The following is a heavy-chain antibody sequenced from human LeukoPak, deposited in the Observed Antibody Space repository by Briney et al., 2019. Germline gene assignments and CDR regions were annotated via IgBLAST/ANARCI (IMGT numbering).Heavy chain of an antibody. Sequence: ASVKVSCKASGYTFTGYYMHWVRQAPGQGLEWMGWIKPNSGDTKYAQKFQGRVTMTRDTSISTVYMELSSLRAEDTAVYYCAKLAYGSGGTSRHLDYWGQGAMVTVSS. V-gene: IGHV1-2*02. CDR3: AKLAYGSGGTSRHLDY. D-gene: IGHD3-10*01. CDR1: GYTFTGYY. J-gene: IGHJ4*02. CDR2: IKPNSGDT.